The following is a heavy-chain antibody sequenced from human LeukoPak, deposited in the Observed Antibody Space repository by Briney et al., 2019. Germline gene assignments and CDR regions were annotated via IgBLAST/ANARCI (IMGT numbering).Heavy chain of an antibody. J-gene: IGHJ5*02. D-gene: IGHD6-6*01. Sequence: SVKVSCKASGGTFSSYAISWVRQAPGQGLEWMGGIIPIFGTANYAQKFQGRVTITADESTSTAYMELSSLRSEDTAVYYCARGKSIAAALDPWGQGTLVTVSS. CDR1: GGTFSSYA. CDR2: IIPIFGTA. CDR3: ARGKSIAAALDP. V-gene: IGHV1-69*13.